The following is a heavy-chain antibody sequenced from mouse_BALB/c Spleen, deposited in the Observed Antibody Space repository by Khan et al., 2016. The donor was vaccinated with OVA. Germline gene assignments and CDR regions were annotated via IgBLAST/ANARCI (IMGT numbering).Heavy chain of an antibody. CDR3: ARSWYFACFAY. CDR1: GFNIKDYC. V-gene: IGHV14-1*02. CDR2: IDPENGET. D-gene: IGHD1-1*02. Sequence: VQLQQSGAELVRPGALVKLSCKASGFNIKDYCMHWVKQRPEQGLEWIGWIDPENGETVYDPKFQGKASITADTSSNTAYLQLSSLTSEDTAVYYCARSWYFACFAYWNRGTLVTVSA. J-gene: IGHJ3*01.